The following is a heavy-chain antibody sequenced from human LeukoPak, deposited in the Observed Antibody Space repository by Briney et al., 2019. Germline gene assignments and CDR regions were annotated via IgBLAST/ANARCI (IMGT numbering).Heavy chain of an antibody. CDR1: GGSISSYY. V-gene: IGHV4-59*01. D-gene: IGHD5-18*01. CDR2: IYYSGST. CDR3: ARGGYSYGLAYYFDY. J-gene: IGHJ4*02. Sequence: SETLSLTCTVSGGSISSYYWSWIRQPPGKGLEWIGYIYYSGSTNYNPSLKSRVTISVDTSKNQFSLKLSSVTAADTAVYYCARGGYSYGLAYYFDYWGQGTLVTVSS.